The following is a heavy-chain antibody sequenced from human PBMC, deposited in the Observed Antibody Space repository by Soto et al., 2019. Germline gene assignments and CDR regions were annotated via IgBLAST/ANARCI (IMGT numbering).Heavy chain of an antibody. CDR1: GDSVSSNSAA. D-gene: IGHD1-7*01. V-gene: IGHV6-1*01. CDR3: AREVRLTGTTSLFDY. Sequence: SQTLSLTCVISGDSVSSNSAAWNWIRQSPSRGLEWLGRTYYRSKWYNDYAVSVKSRITINPDTSKNQFSLQLNSVTPEGTAVYYCAREVRLTGTTSLFDYWGQGTLVTVSS. J-gene: IGHJ4*02. CDR2: TYYRSKWYN.